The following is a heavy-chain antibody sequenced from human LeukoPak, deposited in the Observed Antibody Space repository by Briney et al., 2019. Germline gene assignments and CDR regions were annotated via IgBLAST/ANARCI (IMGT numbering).Heavy chain of an antibody. Sequence: GGSLRLSCAASGFTFSSYAMHWVRQAPGKGLECVSSISSHGGYTYYANSVKGRFTISRDNSKNTLYLQMNSLRAEDTAVYYCARLPGIAVDDAFDIWGQGTMVTVSS. J-gene: IGHJ3*02. V-gene: IGHV3-64*01. CDR1: GFTFSSYA. CDR3: ARLPGIAVDDAFDI. CDR2: ISSHGGYT. D-gene: IGHD6-19*01.